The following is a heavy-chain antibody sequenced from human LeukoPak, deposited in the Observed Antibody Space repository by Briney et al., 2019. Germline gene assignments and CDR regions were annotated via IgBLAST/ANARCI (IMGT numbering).Heavy chain of an antibody. CDR2: IYYSGST. Sequence: PSETLSLTCTVSGGSISSYYWSWIRQPPGKGLEWIGYIYYSGSTNYNPSLKSRVTMSVDTSKNQFSLKLSSVTAADTAVYYCARDHVGENYFDYWGQGTLVTVSS. CDR3: ARDHVGENYFDY. J-gene: IGHJ4*02. D-gene: IGHD1-26*01. CDR1: GGSISSYY. V-gene: IGHV4-59*12.